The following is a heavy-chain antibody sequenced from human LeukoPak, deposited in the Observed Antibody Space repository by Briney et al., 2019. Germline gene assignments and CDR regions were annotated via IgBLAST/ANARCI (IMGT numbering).Heavy chain of an antibody. D-gene: IGHD3-22*01. Sequence: GGSLRLSCAASGFTVSSNYMSWVRQAPGKGLEWVSIIYSGGSTYYADSVKGRFTISRDNSKNTLYLQMNSLRAEDTAVYYCAKEGDYYNSIVPNYWGQGTLVTVSS. J-gene: IGHJ4*02. CDR2: IYSGGST. V-gene: IGHV3-53*01. CDR3: AKEGDYYNSIVPNY. CDR1: GFTVSSNY.